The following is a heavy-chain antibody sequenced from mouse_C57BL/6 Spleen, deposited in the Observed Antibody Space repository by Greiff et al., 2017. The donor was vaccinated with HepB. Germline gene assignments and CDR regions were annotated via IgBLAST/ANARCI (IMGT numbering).Heavy chain of an antibody. CDR3: AKNWGGYGSSYAYFDV. V-gene: IGHV2-5*01. J-gene: IGHJ1*03. CDR1: GFSLTSYG. D-gene: IGHD1-1*01. CDR2: IWRGGST. Sequence: QVQLQQSGPGLVQPSQSLSITCTVSGFSLTSYGVHWVRQSPGKGLEWLGVIWRGGSTDYNAAFMSRLSITKDNSKSQVFFKMNSLQADDTAIYYCAKNWGGYGSSYAYFDVWGTGTTVTVSS.